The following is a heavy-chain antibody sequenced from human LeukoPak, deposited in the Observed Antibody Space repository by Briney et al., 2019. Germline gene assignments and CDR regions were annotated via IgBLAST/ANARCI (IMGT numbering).Heavy chain of an antibody. CDR1: GFTFSSYG. J-gene: IGHJ4*02. D-gene: IGHD2-15*01. CDR2: IRYDGSNK. V-gene: IGHV3-30*02. Sequence: PGGSLRLSCAASGFTFSSYGMHWVRQAPGKGLEWVAFIRYDGSNKYYADSVKGRFTISRDNSKNTLYLQMNSLRAEDTAVYYCARSLGRYCSGGPCFYFDYWGQGTLVTVSS. CDR3: ARSLGRYCSGGPCFYFDY.